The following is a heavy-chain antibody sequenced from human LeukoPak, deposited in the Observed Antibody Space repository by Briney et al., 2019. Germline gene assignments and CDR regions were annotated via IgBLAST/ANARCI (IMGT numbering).Heavy chain of an antibody. CDR3: AKRPYSSSWYGFYGY. CDR2: TSGSGGST. D-gene: IGHD6-13*01. J-gene: IGHJ4*02. V-gene: IGHV3-23*01. Sequence: GGSLRLSCAASGFTFSSYAMSWVRQAPGKGLEWVSATSGSGGSTYYADSVKGRFTISRDNSKNTLYLQMNSLRAEDTAVYYCAKRPYSSSWYGFYGYWGQGTLVTVSS. CDR1: GFTFSSYA.